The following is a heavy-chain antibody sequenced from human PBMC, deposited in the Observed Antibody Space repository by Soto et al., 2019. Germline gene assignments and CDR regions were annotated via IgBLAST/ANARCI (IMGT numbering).Heavy chain of an antibody. CDR3: ARGVPYCSGGSCYSYWFDP. CDR1: GGSFSGYY. Sequence: QVQLQQWGAGLLKPSETLSLTCAVYGGSFSGYYWSWIRQPPGKGLEWIGEINHSGSTNYNPSLKSRVTLSVETSKNQFSLKLSSVTAADTAVYYCARGVPYCSGGSCYSYWFDPWGQGTLVTVSS. D-gene: IGHD2-15*01. CDR2: INHSGST. J-gene: IGHJ5*02. V-gene: IGHV4-34*01.